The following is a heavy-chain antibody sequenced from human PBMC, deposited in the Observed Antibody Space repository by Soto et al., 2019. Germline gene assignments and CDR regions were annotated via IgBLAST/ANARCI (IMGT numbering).Heavy chain of an antibody. D-gene: IGHD1-26*01. CDR2: ITGGGGST. CDR3: AKPRSGSSYVAFDI. CDR1: GFTFTSYV. V-gene: IGHV3-23*01. J-gene: IGHJ3*02. Sequence: EVQLLESGGGLVQPGGSLRLSCVASGFTFTSYVMNWVRQAPGQGLEWVSAITGGGGSTYYADSLKGRFTISRDNSKNTLFLQMNSLRAEDTAVYYCAKPRSGSSYVAFDIWGQGTVVTVSS.